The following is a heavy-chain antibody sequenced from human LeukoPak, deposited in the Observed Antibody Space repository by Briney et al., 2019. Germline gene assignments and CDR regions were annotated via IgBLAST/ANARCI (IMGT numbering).Heavy chain of an antibody. V-gene: IGHV3-23*01. CDR2: ISGSGGST. J-gene: IGHJ6*02. Sequence: PGGSLRLSCAASGFTFSSYAMSWVRQAPGNGLEWVSAISGSGGSTYYADSVKGRFTISRDNSKNTLYLQMNSLRAEDTAVYYCAKSRRYSSSWYRGDYYYGMDVWGQGTTVTVSS. CDR1: GFTFSSYA. CDR3: AKSRRYSSSWYRGDYYYGMDV. D-gene: IGHD6-13*01.